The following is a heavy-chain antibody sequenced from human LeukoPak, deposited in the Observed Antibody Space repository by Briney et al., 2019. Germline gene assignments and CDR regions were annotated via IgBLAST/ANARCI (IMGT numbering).Heavy chain of an antibody. CDR1: GYSFTSYW. CDR2: IYPGDSDT. CDR3: ASSTRETYYYYGMDV. Sequence: GESLKISCKGSGYSFTSYWIGWVRQMPGKGLEWMGIIYPGDSDTRYSLSFQGQVTISADKSISTAYLQWSSLKASDTAMYYCASSTRETYYYYGMDVWGQGTTVTVSS. J-gene: IGHJ6*02. V-gene: IGHV5-51*01. D-gene: IGHD2-2*01.